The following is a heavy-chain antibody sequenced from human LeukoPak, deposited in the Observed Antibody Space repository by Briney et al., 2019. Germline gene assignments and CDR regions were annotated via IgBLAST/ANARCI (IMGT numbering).Heavy chain of an antibody. J-gene: IGHJ3*02. CDR3: ASSGSSGYYDAFDI. CDR1: GFTFSSYE. V-gene: IGHV3-48*03. D-gene: IGHD3-22*01. CDR2: ISSSSSTI. Sequence: GGSLRPSCAASGFTFSSYEMNWVRQAPGKGLEWVSYISSSSSTIYYADSVKGRFTISRDNARNSLYLQMNSLRADDTAVYYCASSGSSGYYDAFDIWGQGTMVTVSS.